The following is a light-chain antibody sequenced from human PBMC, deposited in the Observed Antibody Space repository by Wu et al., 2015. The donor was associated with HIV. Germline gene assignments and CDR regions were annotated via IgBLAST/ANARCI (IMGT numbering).Light chain of an antibody. CDR3: QQYYGRPSFS. Sequence: DIQMTQSPSSLSASVGDRVTITCRASQGITNSLAWYQQRPGKAPEVLIYAASTLESGVPSRFSGSRSGTDFTLTISSLQPEDFATYYCQQYYGRPSFSFGPGTRVDIK. V-gene: IGKV1-NL1*01. CDR1: QGITNS. J-gene: IGKJ3*01. CDR2: AAS.